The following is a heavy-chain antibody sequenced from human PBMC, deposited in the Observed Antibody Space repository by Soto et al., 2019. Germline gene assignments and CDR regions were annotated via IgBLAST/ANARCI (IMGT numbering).Heavy chain of an antibody. CDR3: ARPRTVTDHLKFDY. Sequence: QVQLVQSGAAVKKPGSSVKVSCKASGGTFSSYAISWVRQAPGQGLEWMGGIIPIFGTANYAQKFQDRVTITADDSTSTAYMDLSSLRSEDTAVYYGARPRTVTDHLKFDYWGQGTLVTVSA. J-gene: IGHJ4*02. V-gene: IGHV1-69*12. CDR1: GGTFSSYA. CDR2: IIPIFGTA. D-gene: IGHD4-17*01.